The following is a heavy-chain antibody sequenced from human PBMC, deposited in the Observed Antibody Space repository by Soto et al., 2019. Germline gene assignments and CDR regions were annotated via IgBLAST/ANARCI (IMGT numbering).Heavy chain of an antibody. CDR2: ISYDGGNK. D-gene: IGHD5-12*01. J-gene: IGHJ4*02. Sequence: QVQLVESGGGVVQPGGSLRLSCAASGFPFSIFGMHWVRQAPGKGLEWVALISYDGGNKYSADSVKGRFAISRDNSKNTLYLHMNSLRAEDTAVYYCAKVCTYSGYGHFDYWGQGSLVTVSS. CDR1: GFPFSIFG. V-gene: IGHV3-30*18. CDR3: AKVCTYSGYGHFDY.